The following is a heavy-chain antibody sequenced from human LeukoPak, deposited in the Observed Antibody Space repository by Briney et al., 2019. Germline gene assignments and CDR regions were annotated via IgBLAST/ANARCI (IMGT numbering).Heavy chain of an antibody. CDR1: GDTFTSYY. J-gene: IGHJ4*02. Sequence: ASVKVSCKASGDTFTSYYMHWVRQAPGQGLEWMGIINPSGGSTSYAQKFQGRVTMTRDTSTSTVYMELSSLRSEDTAVYYCAREDDYGDYKSYFDYWGQGTLVTVSS. CDR2: INPSGGST. V-gene: IGHV1-46*01. CDR3: AREDDYGDYKSYFDY. D-gene: IGHD4-17*01.